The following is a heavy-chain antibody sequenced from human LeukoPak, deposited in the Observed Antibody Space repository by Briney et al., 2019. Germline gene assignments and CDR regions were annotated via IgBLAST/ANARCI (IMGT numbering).Heavy chain of an antibody. CDR1: GGSISSYY. CDR3: ARLVGAGTLKFWFDP. CDR2: IYYSGST. D-gene: IGHD6-19*01. Sequence: SETLSLTCTVSGGSISSYYWSWIRQPPGKGLEWIGYIYYSGSTNYNPSLKSRVTISVDTSKNQFSLKLSSVTAADTAVYYCARLVGAGTLKFWFDPWGQGTLVTVSS. V-gene: IGHV4-59*08. J-gene: IGHJ5*02.